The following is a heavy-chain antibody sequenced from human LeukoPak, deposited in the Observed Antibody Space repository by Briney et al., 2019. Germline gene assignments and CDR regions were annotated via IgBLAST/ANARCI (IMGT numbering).Heavy chain of an antibody. V-gene: IGHV4-30-4*01. CDR2: IYYSGST. D-gene: IGHD5-18*01. CDR3: ARDNKKVQLFSDAFDI. J-gene: IGHJ3*02. Sequence: SETLSLTCTVSGGSISSGDYYWSWIRQPPGKGLEWIGYIYYSGSTYYNPSLKSRVTISVDTSKNQFSLKLSSVTAADTAVYYCARDNKKVQLFSDAFDIWGQGTMVTVSS. CDR1: GGSISSGDYY.